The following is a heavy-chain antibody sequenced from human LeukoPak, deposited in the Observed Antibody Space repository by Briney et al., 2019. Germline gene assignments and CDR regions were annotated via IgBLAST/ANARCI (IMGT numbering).Heavy chain of an antibody. CDR2: IYHSGST. Sequence: PSQTLSLTCAVSGGSISSGGYSWSWIRQPPGKGLEWIGYIYHSGSTYYNPSLKSRVTISVDRSKNQFSLKLSSVTAADTAVYYCARGYDYGSFYYFDYWGQGTLVTVSS. V-gene: IGHV4-30-2*01. J-gene: IGHJ4*02. CDR3: ARGYDYGSFYYFDY. D-gene: IGHD3-16*01. CDR1: GGSISSGGYS.